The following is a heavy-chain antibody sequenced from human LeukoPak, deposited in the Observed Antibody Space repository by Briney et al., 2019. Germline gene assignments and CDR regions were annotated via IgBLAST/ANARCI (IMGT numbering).Heavy chain of an antibody. J-gene: IGHJ4*02. Sequence: PGGSLRLSCAASGFTFSSYAMSWVRQAPGKGLEWVSRINSDGSSTSYADSVKGRFTISRDNAKNTLYMRMSSLRAEDTAVYYCAKRRYDSSGHFDSWGQGTLVTVSS. D-gene: IGHD3-22*01. V-gene: IGHV3-74*01. CDR1: GFTFSSYA. CDR2: INSDGSST. CDR3: AKRRYDSSGHFDS.